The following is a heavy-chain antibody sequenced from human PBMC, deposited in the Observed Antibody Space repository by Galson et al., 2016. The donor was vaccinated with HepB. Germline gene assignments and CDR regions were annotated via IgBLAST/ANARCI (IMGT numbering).Heavy chain of an antibody. J-gene: IGHJ4*02. Sequence: SETLSLTCTVSGGSISSYYWSWIRQPPGKGLEWIGYIYKSGSTNYNPSLKSRLTISIDTSKKHFSLKLRSVTAADTAVYYCAREEPHCSGGSCYSAGFDDWGQGTLVTVPS. D-gene: IGHD2-15*01. CDR1: GGSISSYY. V-gene: IGHV4-59*01. CDR2: IYKSGST. CDR3: AREEPHCSGGSCYSAGFDD.